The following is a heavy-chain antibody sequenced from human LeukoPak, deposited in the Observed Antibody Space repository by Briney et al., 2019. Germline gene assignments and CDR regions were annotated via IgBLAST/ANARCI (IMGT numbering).Heavy chain of an antibody. CDR3: VRNRLPYYYGSGSPYEAFDP. CDR2: IKQDGSEK. D-gene: IGHD3-10*01. J-gene: IGHJ5*02. V-gene: IGHV3-7*03. Sequence: AGGSLRLSCAASGFTFSSYWMNWVRQAPGRGLEWVANIKQDGSEKYYVDSVKGRFTISRDNAKNSLYLQMNSLRAEDTAVYYCVRNRLPYYYGSGSPYEAFDPWGQGTLVTVSS. CDR1: GFTFSSYW.